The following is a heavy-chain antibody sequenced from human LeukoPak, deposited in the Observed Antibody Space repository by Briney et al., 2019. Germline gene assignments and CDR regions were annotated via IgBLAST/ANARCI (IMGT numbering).Heavy chain of an antibody. J-gene: IGHJ4*02. D-gene: IGHD4-11*01. CDR2: IDANNGDT. CDR1: GYTFRGNY. V-gene: IGHV1-2*02. Sequence: ASVKICCKASGYTFRGNYIHWLRQAPGQGLEWMGWIDANNGDTKSAQKFQGRVTMSRDTSISTAYMDLSSLSPDDAAVYYCARDPSSVTLYFFDYWGQGTLVTVSS. CDR3: ARDPSSVTLYFFDY.